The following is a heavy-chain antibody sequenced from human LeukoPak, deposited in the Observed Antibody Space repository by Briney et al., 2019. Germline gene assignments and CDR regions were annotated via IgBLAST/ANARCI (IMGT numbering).Heavy chain of an antibody. J-gene: IGHJ2*01. CDR2: TNPNSGNT. CDR3: ARFPPSRSANWYFDL. V-gene: IGHV1-8*01. D-gene: IGHD2-2*01. Sequence: ASVKVSCKASGYTFTSYDINWVRQATGQGLEWMGWTNPNSGNTGYAQKFQGRVTMTRNTSISTAYMELSSLRSEDTAVYYCARFPPSRSANWYFDLWGRGTLVTVSS. CDR1: GYTFTSYD.